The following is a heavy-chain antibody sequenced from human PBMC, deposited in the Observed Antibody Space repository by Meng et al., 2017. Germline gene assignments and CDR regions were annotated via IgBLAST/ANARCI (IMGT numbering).Heavy chain of an antibody. CDR2: IYHSGST. V-gene: IGHV4-4*02. Sequence: QWHLTGSAPGLVQPSGPLPCPRAFPGGSVCSSNWWSWVRQPPGKGLEWIGEIYHSGSTNYNPSLKSRVTISVDKSTNQFSLELSSVTAADTAVYYCARLESIAARQRAVYYFDYWGQGTLVTVSS. CDR3: ARLESIAARQRAVYYFDY. D-gene: IGHD6-6*01. CDR1: GGSVCSSNW. J-gene: IGHJ4*02.